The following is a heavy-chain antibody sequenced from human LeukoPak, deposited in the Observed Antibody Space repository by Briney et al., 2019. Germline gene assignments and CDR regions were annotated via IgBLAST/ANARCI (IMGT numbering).Heavy chain of an antibody. D-gene: IGHD3-22*01. CDR2: IYYSGST. CDR3: ARHSYYYGSSWQLDY. V-gene: IGHV4-59*08. CDR1: GGSISSYY. Sequence: SETLSLTCTVSGGSISSYYWSWIRQPPGKGLEWIGYIYYSGSTNYNPSLKSRVTISVDTSKNQFSLKLSSVTAADTAVYYCARHSYYYGSSWQLDYWGQGTLVTVSS. J-gene: IGHJ4*02.